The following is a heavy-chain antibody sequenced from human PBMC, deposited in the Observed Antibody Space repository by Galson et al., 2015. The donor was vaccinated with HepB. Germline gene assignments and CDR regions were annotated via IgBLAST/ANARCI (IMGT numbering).Heavy chain of an antibody. CDR2: ITPSGDST. CDR1: GFTFSYYA. CDR3: AKVFPEKTDGWYRQALYYFDS. J-gene: IGHJ4*02. V-gene: IGHV3-23*01. D-gene: IGHD6-19*01. Sequence: SLRLSCAASGFTFSYYAMAWVRQAPGKGLEWISAITPSGDSTYSADSKKGRFFISRDNSQNTLFLQMNSLRADDTAIYFCAKVFPEKTDGWYRQALYYFDSWGQGTRATVSS.